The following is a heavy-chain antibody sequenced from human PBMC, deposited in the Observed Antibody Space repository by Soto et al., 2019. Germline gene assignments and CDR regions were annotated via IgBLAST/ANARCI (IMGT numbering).Heavy chain of an antibody. J-gene: IGHJ4*02. V-gene: IGHV1-8*01. CDR2: INPNSGNI. D-gene: IGHD3-10*01. CDR3: ARGRASGSYYLLDY. CDR1: GDTFTTYD. Sequence: ASVKVSCKASGDTFTTYDINWVRQATGHGLEWMGWINPNSGNIGYAQRFQGRVTMTRDTAIRTAYMEVSSLRSDDTAVYYCARGRASGSYYLLDYWGQGTLVTVSS.